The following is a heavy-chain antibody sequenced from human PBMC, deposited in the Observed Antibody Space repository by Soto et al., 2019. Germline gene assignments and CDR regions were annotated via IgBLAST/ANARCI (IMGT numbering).Heavy chain of an antibody. Sequence: QVQLVQSGAEVKKPGASVKLSCRTSGYTFTHYYIHWVRQAPGQGLEWLAIINPASGSTNYAQDFQCIVTLTMDTSTTTVYMELSGLRAEDTAIFYWARDLAAGDHWGQGTLVTVSS. V-gene: IGHV1-46*01. D-gene: IGHD6-13*01. CDR2: INPASGST. J-gene: IGHJ4*02. CDR1: GYTFTHYY. CDR3: ARDLAAGDH.